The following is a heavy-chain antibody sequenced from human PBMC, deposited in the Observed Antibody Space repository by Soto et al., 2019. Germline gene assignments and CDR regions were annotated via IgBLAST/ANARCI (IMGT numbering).Heavy chain of an antibody. CDR3: VRYGDSTFQH. Sequence: EVQLVESGGGLVKPGGSLRLSCAASGFTFSSYSMNWVRQAPGKGLEWVSSISSSSSYTYYADSVKGRFTISRDNAKNSLYLQMNSLRAEDTAVYYCVRYGDSTFQHWGQGTLVTVSS. CDR1: GFTFSSYS. CDR2: ISSSSSYT. D-gene: IGHD4-17*01. J-gene: IGHJ1*01. V-gene: IGHV3-21*01.